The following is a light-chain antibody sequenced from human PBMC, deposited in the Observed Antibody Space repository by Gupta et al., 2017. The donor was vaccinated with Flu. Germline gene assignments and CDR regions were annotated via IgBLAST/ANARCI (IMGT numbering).Light chain of an antibody. CDR1: QSVTYY. CDR2: AAT. Sequence: VRDRLTITCRASQSVTYYLNWYQQTPGKAPSLLIDAATSSTSGAPSWFSGRGAATVFTPTISRLQDDDAATYYCQQSYRPSAFGPGTKVDI. J-gene: IGKJ3*01. CDR3: QQSYRPSA. V-gene: IGKV1-39*01.